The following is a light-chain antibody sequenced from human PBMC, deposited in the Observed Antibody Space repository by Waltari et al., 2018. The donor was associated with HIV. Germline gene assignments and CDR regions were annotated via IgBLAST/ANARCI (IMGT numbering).Light chain of an antibody. CDR2: WAS. CDR1: RSILYSSDNRNY. J-gene: IGKJ4*01. CDR3: QQYFRIPPT. Sequence: DIVMTQSPASLPVSLGERATLNCTSSRSILYSSDNRNYLAWYQQKPRQPPKLLISWASTRESGVPDRFSGSGSGTDFTLTITRLQAEDVAVYHCQQYFRIPPTFGGGTKVQIK. V-gene: IGKV4-1*01.